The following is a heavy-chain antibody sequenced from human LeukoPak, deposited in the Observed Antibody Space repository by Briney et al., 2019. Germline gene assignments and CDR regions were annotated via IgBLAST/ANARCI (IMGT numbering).Heavy chain of an antibody. CDR3: ARAMDTGGWFDP. CDR1: GGSITSHY. Sequence: SSATLSLTCTVSGGSITSHYWIWIRQPPGKGLEWIGYIYYSGSTNYNPSLKSRVTISVDTSKNQFSLKLSSVTAADTAVYYCARAMDTGGWFDPWGQGTLVTVSS. CDR2: IYYSGST. J-gene: IGHJ5*02. V-gene: IGHV4-59*11. D-gene: IGHD3-10*01.